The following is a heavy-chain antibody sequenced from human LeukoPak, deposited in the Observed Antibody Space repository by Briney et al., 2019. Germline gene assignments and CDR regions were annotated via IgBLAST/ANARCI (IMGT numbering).Heavy chain of an antibody. D-gene: IGHD6-19*01. Sequence: PGGSLRLSCAASGFTFRDYTMNWVRQAPGKGLEWVSSIASNSRYTYYADSVKGRFTVSRDNAKNSLYLQMSSLRVADTAVYYCTKVRTFAVAGTFDYWGQGSLVTVSS. CDR1: GFTFRDYT. V-gene: IGHV3-21*01. J-gene: IGHJ4*02. CDR3: TKVRTFAVAGTFDY. CDR2: IASNSRYT.